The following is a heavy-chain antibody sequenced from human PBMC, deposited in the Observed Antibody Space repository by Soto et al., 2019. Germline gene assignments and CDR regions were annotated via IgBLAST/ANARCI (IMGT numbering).Heavy chain of an antibody. V-gene: IGHV1-69*02. CDR3: ARASIATPSDAFDI. Sequence: SVKVSCKASGGTFSSYTISWVRQAPGQGLEWMGRIIPILGIANYAQKFQGRVTITADKSTSTAYMELSSLRSEDTAVYYCARASIATPSDAFDIWGQGTMVTVSS. D-gene: IGHD6-6*01. J-gene: IGHJ3*02. CDR1: GGTFSSYT. CDR2: IIPILGIA.